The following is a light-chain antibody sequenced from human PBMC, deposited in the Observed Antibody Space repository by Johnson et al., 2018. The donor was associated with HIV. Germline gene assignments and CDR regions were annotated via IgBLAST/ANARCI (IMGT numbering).Light chain of an antibody. CDR2: ENN. Sequence: QSVLTQPPSVSAAPGQTVTISCSGSSSNVGSSFVSWYRQVPGTAPKLLIYENNKRPSGIPDRFSGSKSGTSATLGITGLQTGDEADYYCGTWDSSLSAGVFGTGTKATVL. J-gene: IGLJ1*01. CDR3: GTWDSSLSAGV. V-gene: IGLV1-51*01. CDR1: SSNVGSSF.